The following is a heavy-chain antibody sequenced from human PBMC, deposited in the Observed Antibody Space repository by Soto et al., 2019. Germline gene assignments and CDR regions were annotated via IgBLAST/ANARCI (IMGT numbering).Heavy chain of an antibody. CDR2: ISSSGSTI. V-gene: IGHV3-48*03. Sequence: PGGSLRLSCAASGFTFSSYEMNWVRQAPGKGLEWVSYISSSGSTIYYADSVKGRFTISRDNAKNSLYLQMNGLRAEDTAVYYCARDRRAMVSYYYYGMDVWGQGTTVTVSS. J-gene: IGHJ6*02. CDR3: ARDRRAMVSYYYYGMDV. D-gene: IGHD5-18*01. CDR1: GFTFSSYE.